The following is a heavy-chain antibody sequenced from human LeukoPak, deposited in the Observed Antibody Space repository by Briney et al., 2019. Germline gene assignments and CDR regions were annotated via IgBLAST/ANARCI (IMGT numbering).Heavy chain of an antibody. V-gene: IGHV1-18*01. CDR1: GYTFSIYG. D-gene: IGHD5-12*01. J-gene: IGHJ4*02. CDR3: ARIRGYSGNAEVDYDY. CDR2: ISGYNGNT. Sequence: ASVKVSCKASGYTFSIYGMSWGRQAPGQGLEWMGWISGYNGNTDYAQKFQGRVTMTTDTSTSTAYMEGRSLRSDDTAVYYCARIRGYSGNAEVDYDYWGQGTLVTVSS.